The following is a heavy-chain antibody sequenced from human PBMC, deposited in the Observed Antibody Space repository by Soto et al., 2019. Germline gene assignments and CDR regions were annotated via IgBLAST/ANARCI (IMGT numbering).Heavy chain of an antibody. CDR1: GGSISSYY. J-gene: IGHJ1*01. Sequence: QVQLQELGPGLVKPSETLSLTCTVSGGSISSYYWSWIRQPPGKGLEWIGYIYYSGSTNYNPSLKSRVTISVDTCKNQFSRKLSSVTAADTXVXXXARXXXXXXXXXXXXXXXXWXQGTLVTVSS. V-gene: IGHV4-59*08. CDR2: IYYSGST. CDR3: ARXXXXXXXXXXXXXXXX.